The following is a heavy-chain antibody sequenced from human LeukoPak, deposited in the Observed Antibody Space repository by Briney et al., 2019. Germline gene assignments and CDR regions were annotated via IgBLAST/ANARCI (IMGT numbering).Heavy chain of an antibody. V-gene: IGHV3-23*01. CDR2: ISAGGYST. CDR3: AKDLYGSGSYVSY. Sequence: GGSLRLSCAASGFTFSSHAMSWVRQAPGKGLEWVSGISAGGYSTYYADSVKGRFTISRDNSKNTLYLQMNSLRAEDTAVYYCAKDLYGSGSYVSYWGQGTLVTVSS. CDR1: GFTFSSHA. J-gene: IGHJ4*02. D-gene: IGHD3-10*01.